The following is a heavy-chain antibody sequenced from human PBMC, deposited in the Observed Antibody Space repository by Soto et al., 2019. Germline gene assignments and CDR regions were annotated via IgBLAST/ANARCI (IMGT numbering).Heavy chain of an antibody. CDR2: INHSGST. Sequence: SETQSLTCAVYGGSFSGYYWSWIRQPPGKGLEWIGEINHSGSTNYNPSLKSQVTISVDTSKNQFSLQLSSVTAADTAVYYCAIVGSSNHGRNLPSSWFDPWGQGTLVTVSS. V-gene: IGHV4-34*01. J-gene: IGHJ5*02. D-gene: IGHD6-6*01. CDR1: GGSFSGYY. CDR3: AIVGSSNHGRNLPSSWFDP.